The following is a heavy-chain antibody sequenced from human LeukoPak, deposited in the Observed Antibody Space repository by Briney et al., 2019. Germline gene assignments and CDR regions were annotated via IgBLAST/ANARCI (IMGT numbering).Heavy chain of an antibody. CDR2: IYHSGST. D-gene: IGHD6-19*01. CDR1: GGSISSGGYS. J-gene: IGHJ5*02. Sequence: SETLSLTCAVSGGSISSGGYSWSWIRQPPGKGLEWIGYIYHSGSTYYNPSLKSRVTISVDRSKNQFSLKLSSVTAADTAVYYCARGSSGWITSWFDPWGQGTLVTVSS. V-gene: IGHV4-30-2*01. CDR3: ARGSSGWITSWFDP.